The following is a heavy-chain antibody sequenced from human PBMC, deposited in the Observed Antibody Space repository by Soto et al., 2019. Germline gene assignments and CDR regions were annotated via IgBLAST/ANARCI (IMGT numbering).Heavy chain of an antibody. CDR2: FYPGDSDT. V-gene: IGHV5-51*01. CDR3: ARQGGAYCTNGVCPYYYYGMDV. Sequence: GSLKISWKGSGYYFPSYWIGWVRQMPWKGLEWMGIFYPGDSDTRYSPSFQGQVTISADRSISTAYLQWSSLKPSDTAMYYCARQGGAYCTNGVCPYYYYGMDVWGQGTTVTVSS. CDR1: GYYFPSYW. J-gene: IGHJ6*02. D-gene: IGHD2-8*01.